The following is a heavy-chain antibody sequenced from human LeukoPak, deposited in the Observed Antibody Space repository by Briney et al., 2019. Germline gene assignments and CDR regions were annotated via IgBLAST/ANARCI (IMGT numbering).Heavy chain of an antibody. V-gene: IGHV4-59*01. CDR2: IYYSGST. CDR1: GGSISSYY. CDR3: ARDRRELDYYYYGMDV. Sequence: SETLSLTCTVSGGSISSYYWSWIRQPPGKGLEWIGYIYYSGSTNYNPSLKSRVTISVDTSKNQFSLKLSSVTAADTAVYYCARDRRELDYYYYGMDVWGQGTRSPSP. J-gene: IGHJ6*02. D-gene: IGHD3-10*01.